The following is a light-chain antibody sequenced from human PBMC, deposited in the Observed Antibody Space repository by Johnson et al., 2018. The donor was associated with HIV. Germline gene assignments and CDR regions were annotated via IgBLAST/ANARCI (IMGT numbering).Light chain of an antibody. CDR3: GTGDSSLSAYV. Sequence: QSVLTQPPSVSAAPGQKVTISSSGSSSNIGNNYVSWYQQLPGTAPKLLIYDNNKRPSGIPDRFSGSKSGTSATLGITGLQTGDEADYYCGTGDSSLSAYVFGTGTKVTVL. CDR1: SSNIGNNY. CDR2: DNN. V-gene: IGLV1-51*01. J-gene: IGLJ1*01.